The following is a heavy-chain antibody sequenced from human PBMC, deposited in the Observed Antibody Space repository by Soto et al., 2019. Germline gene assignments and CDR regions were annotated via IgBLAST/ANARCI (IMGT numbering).Heavy chain of an antibody. Sequence: GGSLRLSCAASGFTVSSNYMSWVRQAPGKGLEWVSVIYSGGSTYYADSVKGRFTISRDNSKNTLYLQMNSLRAEDTAVYYCARDYCSGGSCYCDYWGQGTLVTVSS. CDR2: IYSGGST. V-gene: IGHV3-66*01. CDR1: GFTVSSNY. D-gene: IGHD2-15*01. J-gene: IGHJ4*02. CDR3: ARDYCSGGSCYCDY.